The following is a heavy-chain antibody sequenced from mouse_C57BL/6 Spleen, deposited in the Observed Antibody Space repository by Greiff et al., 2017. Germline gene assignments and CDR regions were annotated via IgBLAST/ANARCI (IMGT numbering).Heavy chain of an antibody. CDR1: GYTFTSYW. J-gene: IGHJ4*01. CDR2: INPNSGCT. V-gene: IGHV1-7*01. D-gene: IGHD1-1*01. Sequence: VQLKQSGAELVKPGASVKLSCKASGYTFTSYWMHWVKQRPGRGLEWIGCINPNSGCTKYNQKFKDKATLTADKSSSTAYMQLSSLTYEDSAVYYCARNVDSRYDAMDYWGQGTAVTVSS. CDR3: ARNVDSRYDAMDY.